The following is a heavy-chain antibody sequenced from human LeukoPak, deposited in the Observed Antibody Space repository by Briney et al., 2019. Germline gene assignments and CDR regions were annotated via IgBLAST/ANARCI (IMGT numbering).Heavy chain of an antibody. J-gene: IGHJ4*02. CDR2: INPNSGGA. Sequence: ASVKVSCKASGFTFTGYYIYWVRQAPGQGLEWMGWINPNSGGANYALKFQGRVTMTRDTSISTAYMELSRLRSADTAVYYCARGPRSGSGNYYNNYWGQRTLVTVSS. D-gene: IGHD3-10*01. CDR1: GFTFTGYY. V-gene: IGHV1-2*02. CDR3: ARGPRSGSGNYYNNY.